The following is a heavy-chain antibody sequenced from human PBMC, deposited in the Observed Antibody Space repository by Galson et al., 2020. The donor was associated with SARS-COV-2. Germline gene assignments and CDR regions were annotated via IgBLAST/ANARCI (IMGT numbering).Heavy chain of an antibody. J-gene: IGHJ4*02. CDR2: TSSDGSNS. Sequence: GGSLRLSCAASGFTFSNYVMNWVRQAPGKGPEWVAVTSSDGSNSFYADSLKGRFTISRDNSKSTLYLQMNSLRAEDTAVYYCARGGEWELPYYFDYWGQGTLVTVSS. CDR3: ARGGEWELPYYFDY. D-gene: IGHD1-26*01. V-gene: IGHV3-30*03. CDR1: GFTFSNYV.